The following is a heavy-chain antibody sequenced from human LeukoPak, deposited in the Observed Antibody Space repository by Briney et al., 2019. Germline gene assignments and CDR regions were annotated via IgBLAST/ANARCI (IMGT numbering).Heavy chain of an antibody. V-gene: IGHV4-59*01. CDR1: GGSISSYY. CDR2: IYYSGST. D-gene: IGHD1-14*01. CDR3: ARVGPQDWFDP. Sequence: SSETLSLTCTVSGGSISSYYWSWIRQPPGKGLEWIGYIYYSGSTYYNPSLKSRVTISVDTSKNQFSLKLSSVTAADTAVYYCARVGPQDWFDPWGQGTLVTVSS. J-gene: IGHJ5*02.